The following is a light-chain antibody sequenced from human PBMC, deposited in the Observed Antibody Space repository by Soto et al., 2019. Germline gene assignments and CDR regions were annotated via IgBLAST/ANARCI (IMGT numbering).Light chain of an antibody. CDR2: DVS. CDR1: SSDVGGYNY. V-gene: IGLV2-14*03. Sequence: QSALTQPASVSGSPGQSITISCTGTSSDVGGYNYVSWYQQYPGKAPKLIIYDVSNRPSGVSDRFSGSKSSETASLTISGLQGEDEADYYCTSHTGSNTLAFGGGTKVTVL. J-gene: IGLJ2*01. CDR3: TSHTGSNTLA.